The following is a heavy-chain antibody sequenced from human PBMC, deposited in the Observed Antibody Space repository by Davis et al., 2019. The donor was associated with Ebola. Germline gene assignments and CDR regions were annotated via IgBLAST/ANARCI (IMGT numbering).Heavy chain of an antibody. Sequence: GGSLRLSCAASGFTFSSYGMHWVRQATGKGLEWVSAIGTAGDTYYPGSVKGRFTISRDNAKNSLYLQMNSLRDEDTAVYYCARGKRGYSYGYYYYGMDVWGQGTTVTVSS. CDR3: ARGKRGYSYGYYYYGMDV. CDR2: IGTAGDT. CDR1: GFTFSSYG. V-gene: IGHV3-13*01. D-gene: IGHD5-18*01. J-gene: IGHJ6*02.